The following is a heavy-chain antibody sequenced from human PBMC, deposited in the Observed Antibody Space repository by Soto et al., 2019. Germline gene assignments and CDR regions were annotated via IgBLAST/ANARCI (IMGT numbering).Heavy chain of an antibody. V-gene: IGHV3-43*01. D-gene: IGHD3-9*01. CDR2: INGGGDSP. CDR3: IKDRDWSFEY. J-gene: IGHJ4*02. CDR1: GFTFDRTT. Sequence: PGGSLRLSCTASGFTFDRTTMHWARQAPGKGLEWVSFINGGGDSPYYADSVKGRFTMSRENRKNSLYLQMNSLRIEDTAVYYCIKDRDWSFEYWGQGTPVTVSS.